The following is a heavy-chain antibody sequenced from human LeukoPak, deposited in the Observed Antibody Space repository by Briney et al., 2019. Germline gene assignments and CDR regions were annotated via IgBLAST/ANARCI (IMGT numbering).Heavy chain of an antibody. J-gene: IGHJ5*02. D-gene: IGHD6-25*01. V-gene: IGHV1-8*03. Sequence: ASVKVSCKASGYTFTSYDINWVRQAAGQGLEWMGWMNPNSGNTGYAQKFQGRVTITRNTSISTAYMELSSLRSEDTAVYYCAREAADGWFDPWGQGTLVTVSS. CDR3: AREAADGWFDP. CDR2: MNPNSGNT. CDR1: GYTFTSYD.